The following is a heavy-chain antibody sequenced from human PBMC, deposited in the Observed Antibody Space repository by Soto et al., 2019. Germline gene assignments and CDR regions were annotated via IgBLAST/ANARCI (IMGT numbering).Heavy chain of an antibody. J-gene: IGHJ4*01. CDR1: VFSFIDYY. D-gene: IGHD3-10*01. V-gene: IGHV3-11*06. Sequence: GWSLRLSCTASVFSFIDYYMSWIRQAPGRGLEWVSYISDHGTYTDYSDSVKGRFTVSRDNAKNSLYLQMDSLRAEDTAVYYCARDSGYGSGSSVNHYLDCWGRGTLVTVSS. CDR3: ARDSGYGSGSSVNHYLDC. CDR2: ISDHGTYT.